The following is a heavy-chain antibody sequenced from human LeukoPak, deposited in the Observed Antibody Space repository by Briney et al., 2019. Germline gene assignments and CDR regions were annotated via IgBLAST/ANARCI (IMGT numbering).Heavy chain of an antibody. J-gene: IGHJ4*02. Sequence: ASVKVSCKASGYTFTSYDINWVRQATGQGLEWMGWMNPNSGNTGYAQKFQGRVTMTRNTSISTAYMELSSLRSEDTAVYYCARGSYYYDSSGYSPRFDYWGQGTLVTVSS. CDR3: ARGSYYYDSSGYSPRFDY. CDR2: MNPNSGNT. D-gene: IGHD3-22*01. V-gene: IGHV1-8*01. CDR1: GYTFTSYD.